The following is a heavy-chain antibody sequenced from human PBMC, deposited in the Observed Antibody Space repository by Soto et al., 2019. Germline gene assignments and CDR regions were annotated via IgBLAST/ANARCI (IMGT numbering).Heavy chain of an antibody. Sequence: GGSLRLSCAASGFTFSSYWMHWVRQAPGKGLVWVSRINSDGSSTSYADSVKGRFTISRDNSKNTLYLQVNSLRAEDTAVYYCASSSGYYFRLIYWGQGALVTVSS. V-gene: IGHV3-74*01. CDR2: INSDGSST. J-gene: IGHJ4*02. CDR1: GFTFSSYW. D-gene: IGHD3-22*01. CDR3: ASSSGYYFRLIY.